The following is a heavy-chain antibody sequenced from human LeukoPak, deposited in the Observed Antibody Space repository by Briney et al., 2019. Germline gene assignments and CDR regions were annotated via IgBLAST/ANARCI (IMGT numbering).Heavy chain of an antibody. D-gene: IGHD2-21*02. CDR3: ARDQGGGDFIYYFDY. V-gene: IGHV3-23*01. Sequence: GGSLRLSCAASGFTFSSYAMSWVRQAPGKGLEWVSAISGSGGSTYYADSVKGRFTISRDNSKNTLYLQMNSLRAEDTAVYYCARDQGGGDFIYYFDYWGQGTLVTVSS. CDR1: GFTFSSYA. J-gene: IGHJ4*02. CDR2: ISGSGGST.